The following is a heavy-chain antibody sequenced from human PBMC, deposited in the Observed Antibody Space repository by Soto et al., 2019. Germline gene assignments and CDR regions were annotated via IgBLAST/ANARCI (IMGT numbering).Heavy chain of an antibody. CDR3: ARPEHCSGGSCFSGGWFDP. D-gene: IGHD2-15*01. CDR2: IYYRGST. J-gene: IGHJ5*02. Sequence: QLQLQASGPGLVKPSETLSLTCTVSGGSISSSSYYSGGIRQPPGKGLQRIGRIYYRGSTYYNPSRESGVTISLDTSQSQVSLKLSSVTAADTAVYYCARPEHCSGGSCFSGGWFDPWGQGTLVTVS. CDR1: GGSISSSSYY. V-gene: IGHV4-39*01.